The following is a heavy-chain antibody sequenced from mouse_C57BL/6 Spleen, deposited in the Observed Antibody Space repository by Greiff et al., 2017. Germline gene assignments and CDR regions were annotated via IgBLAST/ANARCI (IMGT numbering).Heavy chain of an antibody. Sequence: QVQLQQSGPELVKPGASVKISCKASGYAFSSSWMNWVKQRPGKGLEWIGRIYPGDGDTNYNGKFKGKATLTADKSSSTAYMQLSSLTSEDSAVYFCARIPSYGYDWDWYFDVWGTGTTVTVSS. CDR2: IYPGDGDT. CDR3: ARIPSYGYDWDWYFDV. D-gene: IGHD2-9*01. V-gene: IGHV1-82*01. J-gene: IGHJ1*03. CDR1: GYAFSSSW.